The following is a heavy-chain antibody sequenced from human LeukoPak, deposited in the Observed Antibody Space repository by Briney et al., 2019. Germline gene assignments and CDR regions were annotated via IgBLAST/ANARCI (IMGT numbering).Heavy chain of an antibody. D-gene: IGHD3-22*01. CDR2: IYYSGST. Sequence: SETLSLTCTVSGGSISSGDYFWSWIRQHPGKGLEWIGYIYYSGSTYYNPSLKSRVTISVDTSKNQFSLKLSSVTAADTAVYYCARDPVYYDSSGYLPFDYWGQGTLVTVSS. J-gene: IGHJ4*02. V-gene: IGHV4-31*03. CDR1: GGSISSGDYF. CDR3: ARDPVYYDSSGYLPFDY.